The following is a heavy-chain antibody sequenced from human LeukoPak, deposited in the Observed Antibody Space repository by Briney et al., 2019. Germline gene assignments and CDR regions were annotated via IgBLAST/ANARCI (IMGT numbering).Heavy chain of an antibody. V-gene: IGHV4-4*07. D-gene: IGHD1-1*01. CDR2: IYTSGST. CDR1: GGSISSYY. J-gene: IGHJ4*02. CDR3: ARVRSRRITTGTTSFFDY. Sequence: PSETLSLTCTVSGGSISSYYWSWIRQPAGKGLAWIGRIYTSGSTNYNPSLKSRVTMSVDTSKNQFSLKLSSVTAADTAVYYCARVRSRRITTGTTSFFDYWGQGTLVTVSS.